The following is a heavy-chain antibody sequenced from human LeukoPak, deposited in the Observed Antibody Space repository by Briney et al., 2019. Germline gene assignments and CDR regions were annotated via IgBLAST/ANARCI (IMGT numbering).Heavy chain of an antibody. J-gene: IGHJ4*02. CDR1: GYTFTSYG. D-gene: IGHD6-13*01. Sequence: ASVKVSCKASGYTFTSYGISGFRQPPGQGLEWRGWISAYNGNKNYEQKLQGRVTMTTDTSTSTAYMELRSLRSDDTAVYYCARVDGIAAASIFDYWGQGTLVTVSS. V-gene: IGHV1-18*01. CDR2: ISAYNGNK. CDR3: ARVDGIAAASIFDY.